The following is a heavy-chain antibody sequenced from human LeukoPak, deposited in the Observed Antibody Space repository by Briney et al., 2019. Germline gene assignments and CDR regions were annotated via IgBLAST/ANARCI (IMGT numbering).Heavy chain of an antibody. Sequence: AGGSLRLSCAASGFTFSSYGMHWVRQAPGKGLEWVAFIRYDGSNKYYADSVKGRFTISRDNSKNTLYLQMNSLRAEDTAVYYCARDFISYQLLFLFDYWGQGTLVTVSS. V-gene: IGHV3-30*02. D-gene: IGHD2-2*01. J-gene: IGHJ4*02. CDR3: ARDFISYQLLFLFDY. CDR2: IRYDGSNK. CDR1: GFTFSSYG.